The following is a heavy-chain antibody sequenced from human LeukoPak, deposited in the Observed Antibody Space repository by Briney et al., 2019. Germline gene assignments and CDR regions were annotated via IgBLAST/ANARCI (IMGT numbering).Heavy chain of an antibody. J-gene: IGHJ6*02. D-gene: IGHD3-22*01. CDR2: VSASGGST. CDR3: AKEVRDSSPLDV. V-gene: IGHV3-23*01. Sequence: GGSLRLSCAASGFTFRNYAMSWVRQAPGKGLEWVSVVSASGGSTSYADSVKGRFTISRDNSKNTLYLQMSSLRAEDTAVYYCAKEVRDSSPLDVWGQGTTVTVSS. CDR1: GFTFRNYA.